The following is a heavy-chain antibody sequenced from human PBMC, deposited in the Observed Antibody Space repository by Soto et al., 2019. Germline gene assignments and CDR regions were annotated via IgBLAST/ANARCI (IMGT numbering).Heavy chain of an antibody. CDR1: GLTFARYA. V-gene: IGHV3-23*01. CDR3: AKGRYSSSFFDF. Sequence: GGSLRLSCAASGLTFARYAMTWVRQAPGKGLEWVSAISGSGGNTYYADSVKGRFTISRDNSKNTLSLQMNSLRAEDTAVYYCAKGRYSSSFFDFWCQGTLVAVSS. CDR2: ISGSGGNT. D-gene: IGHD6-6*01. J-gene: IGHJ4*02.